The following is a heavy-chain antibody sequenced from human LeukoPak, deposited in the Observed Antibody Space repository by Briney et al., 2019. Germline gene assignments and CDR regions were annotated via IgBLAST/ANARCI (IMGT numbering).Heavy chain of an antibody. D-gene: IGHD2-2*01. Sequence: SETLSLTCTVSGGSISSGDYYWSWIRQPPGKGLEWIGYIYYSGSTYYNPSLKSRVTISVDTSKNQFSLKLSSVTAADTAVYYCARQVPGGDIVVVPAALDYWGQGTLVTVSS. CDR2: IYYSGST. V-gene: IGHV4-30-4*01. CDR3: ARQVPGGDIVVVPAALDY. J-gene: IGHJ4*02. CDR1: GGSISSGDYY.